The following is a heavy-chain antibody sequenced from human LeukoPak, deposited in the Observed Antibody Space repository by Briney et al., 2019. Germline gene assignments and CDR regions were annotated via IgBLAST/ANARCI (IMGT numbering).Heavy chain of an antibody. J-gene: IGHJ4*02. V-gene: IGHV3-23*01. CDR3: AKARGLDYGDYVIFDY. Sequence: GGSLRLSCATSGFTFTTFGMSWVRQAPGKGLEWVSSISGSGGSTYYADSVKGRFTISRGNSKSTLYLQLNSLRAEDTALYYCAKARGLDYGDYVIFDYWGQGTLVTVSS. D-gene: IGHD4-17*01. CDR2: ISGSGGST. CDR1: GFTFTTFG.